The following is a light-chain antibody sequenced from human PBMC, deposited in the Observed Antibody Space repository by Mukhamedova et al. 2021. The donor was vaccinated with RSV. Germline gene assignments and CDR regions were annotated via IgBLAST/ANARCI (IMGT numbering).Light chain of an antibody. Sequence: GTSSDFGSYDYVSWYQQHPGKAPKLMIYEVSKRPSGVSNRFSGPKSGNTASLTISGLQAEDEADYYCSAYTTSSTWVFAGGTKLT. CDR2: EVS. J-gene: IGLJ3*02. V-gene: IGLV2-14*01. CDR3: SAYTTSSTWV. CDR1: SSDFGSYDY.